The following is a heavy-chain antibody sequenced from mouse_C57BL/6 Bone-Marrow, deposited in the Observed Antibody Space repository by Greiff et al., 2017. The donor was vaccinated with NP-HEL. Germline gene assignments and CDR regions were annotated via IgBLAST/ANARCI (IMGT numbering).Heavy chain of an antibody. J-gene: IGHJ2*01. Sequence: VQLKQSGPELVKPGASVKISCKASGYTFTDYYMNWVKQSHGKSLEWIGDINPNNGGTSYNQKFKGKATLTVDKSSSTAYMELRSLTSEDSAVYYCARSNYYDYDGGYYFDYWGQGTTLTVSS. D-gene: IGHD2-4*01. CDR3: ARSNYYDYDGGYYFDY. CDR2: INPNNGGT. V-gene: IGHV1-26*01. CDR1: GYTFTDYY.